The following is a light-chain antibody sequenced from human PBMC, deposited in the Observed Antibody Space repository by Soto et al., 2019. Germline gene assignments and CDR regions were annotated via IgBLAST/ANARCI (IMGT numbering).Light chain of an antibody. J-gene: IGKJ4*01. CDR1: QRIDNY. CDR3: QQSYTSPPT. Sequence: DIQMTQSPSSLPASVGDRVHITCRTTQRIDNYLNWYQQKPGKAPNLLIFAASSLQSGVPSRFSGSGSGTDFTLTISSLQPEDFATYYCQQSYTSPPTFGGGTKVEMK. V-gene: IGKV1-39*01. CDR2: AAS.